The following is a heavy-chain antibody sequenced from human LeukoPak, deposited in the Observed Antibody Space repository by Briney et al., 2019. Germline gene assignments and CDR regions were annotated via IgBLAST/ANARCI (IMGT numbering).Heavy chain of an antibody. V-gene: IGHV3-30*02. Sequence: PGGSLRLSCAASGFIFSTYGMHWVRQAPGKGLEWVAYISYAGSRKYYADSVKGRFTISRDNAKNSLYLQMNSLRAEDTAVYYCAKPSIAARLGIGDAFDIWGQGTMVTVSS. D-gene: IGHD6-6*01. J-gene: IGHJ3*02. CDR1: GFIFSTYG. CDR2: ISYAGSRK. CDR3: AKPSIAARLGIGDAFDI.